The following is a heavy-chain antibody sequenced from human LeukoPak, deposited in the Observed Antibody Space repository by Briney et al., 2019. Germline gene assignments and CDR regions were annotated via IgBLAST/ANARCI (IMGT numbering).Heavy chain of an antibody. J-gene: IGHJ4*02. CDR3: AKDATASPYFHWFDN. V-gene: IGHV3-23*01. CDR1: GFTFSSYA. Sequence: GGSLRLSCAASGFTFSSYAMNWVRQAPGKGLERVAGISSGDRTFHAESVKGRFTISRDKTKDTLYLQRNSLRAEDTAVYYCAKDATASPYFHWFDNWGQGTQVIVSS. D-gene: IGHD3-9*01. CDR2: ISSGDRT.